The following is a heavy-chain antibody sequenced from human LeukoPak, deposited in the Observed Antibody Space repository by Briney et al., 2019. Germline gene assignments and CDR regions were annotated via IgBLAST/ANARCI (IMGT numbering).Heavy chain of an antibody. J-gene: IGHJ6*03. D-gene: IGHD1-14*01. CDR2: MNPNSGNT. CDR1: GYTFTSYD. CDR3: ARGLGGKYYYYYYYMDV. V-gene: IGHV1-8*01. Sequence: GASVKASCKASGYTFTSYDINWVRQATGQGLEWMGWMNPNSGNTGYAQKFQGRVTMTRNTSISTAYMELSSLRSEDTAVYYCARGLGGKYYYYYYYMDVWGKGTTVTISS.